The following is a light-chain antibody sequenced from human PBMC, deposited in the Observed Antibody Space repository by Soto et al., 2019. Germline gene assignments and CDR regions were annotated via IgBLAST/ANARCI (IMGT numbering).Light chain of an antibody. V-gene: IGLV1-40*01. CDR2: RDT. Sequence: QSVLTQPPSVSGAPGQRVTISCTGTSSNIGAGYNVHWYKQLPGTAPKLLIYRDTTRPSGVPDRFSGSKSGTSASLAITGLQAEDEADYYCQSYDNILSGPLFGGGTKLTVL. CDR1: SSNIGAGYN. J-gene: IGLJ3*02. CDR3: QSYDNILSGPL.